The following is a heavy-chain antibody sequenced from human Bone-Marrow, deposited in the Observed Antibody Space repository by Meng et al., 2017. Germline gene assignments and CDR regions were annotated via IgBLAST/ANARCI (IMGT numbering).Heavy chain of an antibody. J-gene: IGHJ6*02. CDR2: IYYSVST. CDR3: VRDSISLYYYYYGMDV. Sequence: SETLSLTCTVSGGSSSSYYWSWTRQPPGKGLEWIGYIYYSVSTNYNPSLKSRVTISVDTSKNQFSLKLSTVTAVDTAVYYCVRDSISLYYYYYGMDVWGQGTTVTVSS. D-gene: IGHD6-6*01. CDR1: GGSSSSYY. V-gene: IGHV4-59*01.